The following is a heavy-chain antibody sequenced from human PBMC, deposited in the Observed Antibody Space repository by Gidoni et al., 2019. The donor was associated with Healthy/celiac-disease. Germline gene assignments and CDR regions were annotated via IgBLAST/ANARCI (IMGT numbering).Heavy chain of an antibody. CDR3: AKDIQWELGVRVAFDI. V-gene: IGHV3-9*01. Sequence: EVQLVGSGGGGVQLGRSLRLSCAASGVAFDDSAMHGVRQAPGKGLEWVSGISCISGSLVYADSVKGRFPISRDNAKTSLYLQMNSLRAEDTSLYYCAKDIQWELGVRVAFDIWGQGTMFTVSS. CDR1: GVAFDDSA. J-gene: IGHJ3*02. D-gene: IGHD1-26*01. CDR2: ISCISGSL.